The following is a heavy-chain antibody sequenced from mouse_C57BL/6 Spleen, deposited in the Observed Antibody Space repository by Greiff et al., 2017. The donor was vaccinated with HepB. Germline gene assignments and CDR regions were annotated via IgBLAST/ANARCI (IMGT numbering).Heavy chain of an antibody. CDR1: GFTFSDYG. D-gene: IGHD1-1*01. V-gene: IGHV5-17*01. Sequence: EVQLVESGGGLVKPGGSLKLSCAASGFTFSDYGMHWVRQAPEKGLEWVAYISSGSSTIYYADTVKGRFTISRDNAKNTLFLQMTSLRSEDTAMYYCARQNYYGSSGYFDVWGTGTTVTVSS. CDR3: ARQNYYGSSGYFDV. J-gene: IGHJ1*03. CDR2: ISSGSSTI.